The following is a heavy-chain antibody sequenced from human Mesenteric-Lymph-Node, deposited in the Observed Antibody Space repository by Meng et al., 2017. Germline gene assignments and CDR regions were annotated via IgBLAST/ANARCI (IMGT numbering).Heavy chain of an antibody. V-gene: IGHV1-69*01. CDR3: ARDRNYDSSGPFDY. Sequence: SGVECERTGASVKVSCRVSGGTSSSYAISWVRQAPGQGLEWLGGIIPIFGTANYAQKFQGRVTITADESTSTAYMELSSLRSEDTAVYYCARDRNYDSSGPFDYWGQGTLVTVSS. CDR1: GGTSSSYA. D-gene: IGHD3-22*01. CDR2: IIPIFGTA. J-gene: IGHJ4*02.